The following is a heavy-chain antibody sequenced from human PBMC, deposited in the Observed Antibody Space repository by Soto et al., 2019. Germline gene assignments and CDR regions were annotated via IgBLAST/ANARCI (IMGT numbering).Heavy chain of an antibody. D-gene: IGHD6-13*01. Sequence: SETLSLTCTVSGGSISSYFYIWVRQPPGKGLEWIGSVYYTGTTDYNPSLKSRVTISVDTSKTQFSLNLRSVTAADTAVYYCARDLTAVPKSFGYWGRGTLGTVSS. CDR3: ARDLTAVPKSFGY. V-gene: IGHV4-59*01. CDR2: VYYTGTT. CDR1: GGSISSYF. J-gene: IGHJ4*02.